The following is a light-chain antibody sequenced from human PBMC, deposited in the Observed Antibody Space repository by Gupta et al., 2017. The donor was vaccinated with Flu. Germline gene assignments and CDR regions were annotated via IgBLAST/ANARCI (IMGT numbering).Light chain of an antibody. CDR1: QSVSSNY. J-gene: IGKJ4*01. CDR3: QQFGSSPLT. V-gene: IGKV3-20*01. CDR2: ATS. Sequence: EIVLTQSPGTLSLSPGERVTLSCWASQSVSSNYLAWYQQRPGQAPRLLMYATSNRATGISDRFSGSGSGTDFTLTISRLEPEDFAVYYCQQFGSSPLTFGGGTRVEIK.